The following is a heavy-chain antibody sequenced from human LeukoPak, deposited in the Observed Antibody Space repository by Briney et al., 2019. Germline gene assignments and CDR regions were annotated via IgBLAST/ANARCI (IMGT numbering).Heavy chain of an antibody. D-gene: IGHD3-3*01. CDR3: ARPPYDFWSGYTTTPFDP. V-gene: IGHV4-34*01. J-gene: IGHJ5*02. CDR1: GGSFSGYY. CDR2: INHSGST. Sequence: SETLSLTCAVYGGSFSGYYWSWIRQPPGKGLEWLGEINHSGSTNYNPSLKSRVTISVDTSKNQFSLKLSSVTAADTAVYYCARPPYDFWSGYTTTPFDPWGQGTLVTVSS.